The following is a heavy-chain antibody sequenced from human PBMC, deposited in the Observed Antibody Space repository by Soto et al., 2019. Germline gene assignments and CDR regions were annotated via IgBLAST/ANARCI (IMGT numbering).Heavy chain of an antibody. J-gene: IGHJ3*02. V-gene: IGHV1-18*01. D-gene: IGHD2-21*01. CDR2: ISAYNGHT. CDR1: RYTFTNYG. Sequence: QVQLLQSGAEVKRPGASVKVSCKASRYTFTNYGISWVRQAPGQGLEWMAWISAYNGHTKYAQKFQARVTLTTDTSTSTGNMDLRRLRSADTAMCYCVRDCSGDSCFSPAVDIWGQGTRVTVSS. CDR3: VRDCSGDSCFSPAVDI.